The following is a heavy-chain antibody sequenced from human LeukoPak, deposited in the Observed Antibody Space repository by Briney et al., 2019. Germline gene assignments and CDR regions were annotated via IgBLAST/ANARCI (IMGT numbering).Heavy chain of an antibody. CDR2: IYSGGST. D-gene: IGHD4-11*01. J-gene: IGHJ6*03. CDR1: GFTVSSNY. V-gene: IGHV3-53*01. Sequence: GGSLRLSCAASGFTVSSNYMSWVRQAPGKGLEWVSVIYSGGSTYYADSVKGRFTISRDNSKNTLYLQMNSLRAEDTAVYYCARDTVTTGIRDYYYYYTDVWGKGTTVTVSS. CDR3: ARDTVTTGIRDYYYYYTDV.